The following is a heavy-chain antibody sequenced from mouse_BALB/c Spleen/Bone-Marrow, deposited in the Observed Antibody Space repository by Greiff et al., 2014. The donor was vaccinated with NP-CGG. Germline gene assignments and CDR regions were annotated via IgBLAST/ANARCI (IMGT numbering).Heavy chain of an antibody. CDR3: ARPFTTVVATVFAY. D-gene: IGHD1-1*01. J-gene: IGHJ3*01. CDR1: GFSFSGYG. CDR2: IGVGGTYT. V-gene: IGHV5-6*02. Sequence: VKVEESGGDLVKPGGSLKLSCAASGFSFSGYGMSWVRQTPAKRLEWVATIGVGGTYTYYPDSVKGRFTISRDNAKNTLYLRMSSLKSEDTATYYCARPFTTVVATVFAYWGQGTLVTVSA.